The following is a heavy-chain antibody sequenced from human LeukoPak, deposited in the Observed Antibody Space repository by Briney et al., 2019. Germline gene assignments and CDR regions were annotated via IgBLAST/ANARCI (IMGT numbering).Heavy chain of an antibody. J-gene: IGHJ4*02. Sequence: PSETLSLTCTVSGGSIISYYWSWVRQPAGKGLEWIGRIYSTGSTNYNPSLKSRVTMSVDTSKNQFSLKLSSVTAADTAVYYCAREVKPSAGPASRREFDCWGQGTLVTVSS. V-gene: IGHV4-4*07. CDR2: IYSTGST. CDR3: AREVKPSAGPASRREFDC. D-gene: IGHD6-13*01. CDR1: GGSIISYY.